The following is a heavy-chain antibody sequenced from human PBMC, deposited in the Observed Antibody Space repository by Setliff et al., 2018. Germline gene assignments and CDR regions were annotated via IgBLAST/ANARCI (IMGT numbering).Heavy chain of an antibody. J-gene: IGHJ4*02. D-gene: IGHD6-19*01. CDR3: ARGSRDGSYDV. V-gene: IGHV1-69*13. Sequence: ASVKVSCKASGGTSGGTFTYFGLSWVRQAPGQGLEWVGGLTPLYDTTNYEQTFQGRVTITADESMTTGYMELSSLKSEDTAVYFGARGSRDGSYDVWGQGTLVTVSS. CDR1: GGTSGGTFTYFG. CDR2: LTPLYDTT.